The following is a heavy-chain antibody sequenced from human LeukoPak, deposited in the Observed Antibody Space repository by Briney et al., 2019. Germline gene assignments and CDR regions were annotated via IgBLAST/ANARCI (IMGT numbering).Heavy chain of an antibody. Sequence: PGGSLRLSCAASGFTFSSYNMNWVRQAPGKGLEWVSYINSSSSTIYYADSVKGRFTISRDNAKNSLYLQMNSLRDEDTAVYYCAKETTFYYDSSGEGGDWGQGTLVTVSS. CDR2: INSSSSTI. V-gene: IGHV3-48*02. D-gene: IGHD3-22*01. J-gene: IGHJ4*02. CDR1: GFTFSSYN. CDR3: AKETTFYYDSSGEGGD.